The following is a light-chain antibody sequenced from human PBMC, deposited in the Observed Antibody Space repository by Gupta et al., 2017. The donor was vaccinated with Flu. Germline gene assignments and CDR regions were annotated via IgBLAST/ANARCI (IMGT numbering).Light chain of an antibody. CDR2: WAS. V-gene: IGKV4-1*01. J-gene: IGKJ2*03. CDR3: QQYYSTPYS. Sequence: VITHSTASLAVSPGDGATINCKSSQSVLYSSNNKNYLAWYQQKPGQPPKLLIYWASTRESGVPDRFSGSGSGTDFTLTISSLQAEDVAVYYCQQYYSTPYSFGHGTKLEIK. CDR1: QSVLYSSNNKNY.